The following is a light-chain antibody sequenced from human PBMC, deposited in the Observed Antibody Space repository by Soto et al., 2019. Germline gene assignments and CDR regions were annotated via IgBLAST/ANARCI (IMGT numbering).Light chain of an antibody. V-gene: IGKV1-33*01. CDR3: QQYDTLPFT. J-gene: IGKJ2*01. CDR1: QDITNY. CDR2: DAS. Sequence: DIQMTQSPSSLSASVGDRVTITCQASQDITNYLNRYQQKPGKAPKLLINDASNLETGVPSRFSGRGSGTNFTLTISDLHPDDFASYYCQQYDTLPFTFGQGTKLDIK.